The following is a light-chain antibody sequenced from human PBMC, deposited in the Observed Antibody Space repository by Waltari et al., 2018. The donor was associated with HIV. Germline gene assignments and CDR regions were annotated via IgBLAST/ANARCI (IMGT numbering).Light chain of an antibody. Sequence: QSVLPQPPSASATPGQRVTISCSGSSSNIGNYYVYWYQQLPGATPKVHIFRNNRVPAGVPDRCSGTKSCTAASLAISGLRSEDEADYYCATWDDSLSGVVFGGGTKLTVL. J-gene: IGLJ2*01. V-gene: IGLV1-47*01. CDR1: SSNIGNYY. CDR2: RNN. CDR3: ATWDDSLSGVV.